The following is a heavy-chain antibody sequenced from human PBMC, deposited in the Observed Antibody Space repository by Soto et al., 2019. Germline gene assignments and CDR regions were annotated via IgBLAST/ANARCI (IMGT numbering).Heavy chain of an antibody. J-gene: IGHJ4*02. CDR1: GGSISSYY. D-gene: IGHD3-16*01. Sequence: SETLSLTCTVSGGSISSYYWSWIRQPPGKGLEWIGYIYYSGSTNYNPSLKSRVTISVDTSKNQFSPKLSSVTAADTAVYYCARRSLILGGYYFDYWGQGTLVTVSS. V-gene: IGHV4-59*08. CDR3: ARRSLILGGYYFDY. CDR2: IYYSGST.